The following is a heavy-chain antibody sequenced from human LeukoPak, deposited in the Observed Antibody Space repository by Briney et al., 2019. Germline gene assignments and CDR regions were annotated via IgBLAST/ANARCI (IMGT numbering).Heavy chain of an antibody. D-gene: IGHD6-19*01. CDR2: SNNDGTST. J-gene: IGHJ4*02. CDR1: GFTFSRSW. V-gene: IGHV3-74*01. CDR3: AKDHGIAVAGTRVDY. Sequence: GGSLRLSCAASGFTFSRSWMNWVRQAPGKGLVWVSRSNNDGTSTIYADSVKGRFTISRDNSKNTLYLQMNSLRAEDTAVYYCAKDHGIAVAGTRVDYWGQGTLVTVSS.